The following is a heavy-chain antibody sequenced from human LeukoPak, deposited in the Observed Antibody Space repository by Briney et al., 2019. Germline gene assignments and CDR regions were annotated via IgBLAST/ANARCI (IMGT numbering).Heavy chain of an antibody. V-gene: IGHV4-59*01. Sequence: PSETLSLTCTVSGGSISSYYWSWIRQPPGKGLEWIGYIYYSGTTNFNPSLKSRVTISLDTSKNQFSLKLSSVTAADTAVYYCARDIFSSSGWYGDGFDIWGQGTVVTVSS. CDR2: IYYSGTT. J-gene: IGHJ3*02. D-gene: IGHD6-19*01. CDR1: GGSISSYY. CDR3: ARDIFSSSGWYGDGFDI.